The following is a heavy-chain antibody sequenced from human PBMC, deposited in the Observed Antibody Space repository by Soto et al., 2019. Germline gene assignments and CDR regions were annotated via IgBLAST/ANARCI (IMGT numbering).Heavy chain of an antibody. D-gene: IGHD3-3*01. Sequence: ASVKVSCKASGYTFTSYGISWVRQAPGQGLEWMGWISAYNGNTNYAQKLQGRVTMTTDTSTSTAYMELRSLRSDDTAVYYCARDCYYFCSGYHYVMYFCGQGSSVPGSS. V-gene: IGHV1-18*01. CDR3: ARDCYYFCSGYHYVMYF. J-gene: IGHJ6*02. CDR1: GYTFTSYG. CDR2: ISAYNGNT.